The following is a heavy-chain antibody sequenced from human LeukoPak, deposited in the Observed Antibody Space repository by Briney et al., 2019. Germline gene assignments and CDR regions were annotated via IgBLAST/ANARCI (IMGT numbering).Heavy chain of an antibody. V-gene: IGHV3-23*01. CDR2: ISGSGGST. CDR3: AKDISGDGQLVRTRSDY. J-gene: IGHJ4*02. CDR1: GFTFSSYA. D-gene: IGHD6-6*01. Sequence: GGSLRLSCAASGFTFSSYAMSWVRQAPGKGLEWVSAISGSGGSTYYADSVKGRFTISRDNSKNTLYLQMNSLRAEDTAVYYCAKDISGDGQLVRTRSDYWGQGTLVTVSS.